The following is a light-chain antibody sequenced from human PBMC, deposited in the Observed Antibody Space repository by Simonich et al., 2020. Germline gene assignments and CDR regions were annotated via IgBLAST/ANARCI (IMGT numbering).Light chain of an antibody. CDR2: DVS. V-gene: IGLV2-14*01. CDR1: TSNVGDYKY. Sequence: QSALTQPASVSGSPGQSITISCTGTTSNVGDYKYVSWYQQHPGKDPKLMIYDVSKRPSVVPNRFSGSKSGNTASLTISGLQAEDEADYYCSSYTSSSTLVFGGGTKLTVL. CDR3: SSYTSSSTLV. J-gene: IGLJ2*01.